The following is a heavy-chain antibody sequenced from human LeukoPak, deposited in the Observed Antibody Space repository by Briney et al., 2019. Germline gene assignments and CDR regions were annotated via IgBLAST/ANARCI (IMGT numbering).Heavy chain of an antibody. CDR3: ARGYDSSGYSRPSFDY. D-gene: IGHD3-22*01. CDR2: IYHSGST. Sequence: SETLSLTCAVSGGSISSSNWWSWIRQPPGKGLEWIGEIYHSGSTNYNPSLKSRVTISVDTSKNQFSLKLSSVTAADTAVYYCARGYDSSGYSRPSFDYWGQGTLVTVSS. V-gene: IGHV4-4*02. J-gene: IGHJ4*02. CDR1: GGSISSSNW.